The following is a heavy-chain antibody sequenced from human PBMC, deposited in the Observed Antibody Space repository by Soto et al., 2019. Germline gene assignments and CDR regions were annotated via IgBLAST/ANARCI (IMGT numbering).Heavy chain of an antibody. CDR1: GFTFSSYS. J-gene: IGHJ4*02. D-gene: IGHD6-19*01. CDR3: ARGAVAGTGY. Sequence: EVQLVESGGGLVKPGGSLRLSCAASGFTFSSYSMNWVRQAPGKGLEWVSSISSSSSYIYYADSVKGRFTISRDNAKNSLYLQMNSLRAEDMAVYYCARGAVAGTGYWGQGTLVTVSS. V-gene: IGHV3-21*01. CDR2: ISSSSSYI.